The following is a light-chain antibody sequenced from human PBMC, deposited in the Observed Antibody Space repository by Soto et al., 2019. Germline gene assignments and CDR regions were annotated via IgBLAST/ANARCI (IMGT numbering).Light chain of an antibody. CDR2: GSS. J-gene: IGKJ1*01. V-gene: IGKV3-20*01. CDR3: QQYGSSPRT. CDR1: QSVSSSY. Sequence: EIVLTKSPGTLSLSPGERATLSCRASQSVSSSYLAWYQQKPGQAPRLLIYGSSSRATGIPDRFSGSGSGTDITLTISRLEPEDFAVYYCQQYGSSPRTFGQGTKVEIK.